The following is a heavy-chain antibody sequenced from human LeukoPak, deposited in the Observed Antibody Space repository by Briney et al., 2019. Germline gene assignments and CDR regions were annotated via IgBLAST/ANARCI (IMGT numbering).Heavy chain of an antibody. Sequence: GGSLTLSCAASGFTFSSYAMSWVRQAPGKGLEWVSAISGSGGSTYYADSVKGRFTISRDNSKNTLYLQMNSLRAEDTAVYYCAKVLGIASEYFQHWGQGTLVTVSS. CDR1: GFTFSSYA. CDR2: ISGSGGST. CDR3: AKVLGIASEYFQH. J-gene: IGHJ1*01. D-gene: IGHD6-13*01. V-gene: IGHV3-23*01.